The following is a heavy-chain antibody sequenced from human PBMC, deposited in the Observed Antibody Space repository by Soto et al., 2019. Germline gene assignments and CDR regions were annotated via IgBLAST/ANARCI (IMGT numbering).Heavy chain of an antibody. D-gene: IGHD2-8*02. CDR2: IYYTGST. CDR1: GGSVSSSGHY. J-gene: IGHJ4*02. CDR3: ARRVVFNSSPWYFDY. V-gene: IGHV4-39*02. Sequence: SETLSLTCTVSGGSVSSSGHYWGWIRQPPGKGLEWIGTIYYTGSTYYNPSLKSRVSFSVDTSKNHFSLRLSSVTAADTAVYFCARRVVFNSSPWYFDYWGLGVLVTVS.